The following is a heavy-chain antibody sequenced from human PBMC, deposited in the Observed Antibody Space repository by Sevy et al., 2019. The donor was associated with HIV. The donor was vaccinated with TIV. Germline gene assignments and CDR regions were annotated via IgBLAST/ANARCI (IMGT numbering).Heavy chain of an antibody. Sequence: GGCLRLSCAASAFTFSSYSMNWVRQAPGKGLEWVSYISSSTSTIYYADSVKGRFTISRDNAKNSLYLQMNSLRAEDPAVYYCARLSGYSSSWSYFDYWGQGTLVTVSS. CDR3: ARLSGYSSSWSYFDY. CDR2: ISSSTSTI. J-gene: IGHJ4*02. D-gene: IGHD6-13*01. V-gene: IGHV3-48*01. CDR1: AFTFSSYS.